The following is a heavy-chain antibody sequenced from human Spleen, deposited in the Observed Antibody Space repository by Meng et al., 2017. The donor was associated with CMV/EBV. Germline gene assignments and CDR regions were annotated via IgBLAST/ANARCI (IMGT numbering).Heavy chain of an antibody. D-gene: IGHD3-3*01. V-gene: IGHV3-21*04. CDR2: ISSSSSYI. CDR1: GLTVSTNY. J-gene: IGHJ4*02. CDR3: AKGGYDFWSGYNDY. Sequence: GESLKISCAASGLTVSTNYMSWVRQAPGKGLEWVSSISSSSSYIFYADSVKGRFTISRDNAKNSLYLQMNSLRAEDTALYYCAKGGYDFWSGYNDYWGQGTLVTVSS.